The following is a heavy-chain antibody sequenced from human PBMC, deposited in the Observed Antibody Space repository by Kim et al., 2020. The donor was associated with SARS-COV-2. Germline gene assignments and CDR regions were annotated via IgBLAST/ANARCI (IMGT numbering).Heavy chain of an antibody. CDR2: IYYSGST. Sequence: SETLSLTCTVSGGSISSYYWSWIRQPPGKGLEWIGYIYYSGSTNYNPSLKSRVTISVDTSKNQFSLKLSSVTAADTAVYYCARDHSEQQLVRGNWFDPWGQGTLVTVSS. V-gene: IGHV4-59*13. CDR1: GGSISSYY. D-gene: IGHD6-13*01. CDR3: ARDHSEQQLVRGNWFDP. J-gene: IGHJ5*02.